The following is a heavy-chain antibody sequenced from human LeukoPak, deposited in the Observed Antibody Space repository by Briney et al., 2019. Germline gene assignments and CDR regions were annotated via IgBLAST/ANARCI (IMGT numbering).Heavy chain of an antibody. J-gene: IGHJ4*02. CDR2: IYTSGST. Sequence: PSQTLSLTCTVSGGSISSGSYYWSWIRQPAGKGLEWIGRIYTSGSTNYNPSLKSRVTISVDTSKNQFSLKLSSVTAAGTAVYYCARESGHYYDSSGSIDYWGQGTLVTVSS. D-gene: IGHD3-22*01. CDR3: ARESGHYYDSSGSIDY. CDR1: GGSISSGSYY. V-gene: IGHV4-61*02.